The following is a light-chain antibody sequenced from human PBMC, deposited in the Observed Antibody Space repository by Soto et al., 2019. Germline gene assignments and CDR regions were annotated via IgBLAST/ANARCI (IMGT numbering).Light chain of an antibody. CDR3: SSYTSSSTYV. CDR1: SSDVGGYNY. Sequence: QSALTQPASVSGSPGQSITISCTGTSSDVGGYNYVSWYQQHPGTAPKLMIYDVSNRPSGVSNRFSGSKSGNTDYLTISGLQAEDEADYYCSSYTSSSTYVFGTGTKLTVL. CDR2: DVS. J-gene: IGLJ1*01. V-gene: IGLV2-14*01.